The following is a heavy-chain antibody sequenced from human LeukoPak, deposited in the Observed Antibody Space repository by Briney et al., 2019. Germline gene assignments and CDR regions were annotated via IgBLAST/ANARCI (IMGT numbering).Heavy chain of an antibody. D-gene: IGHD4/OR15-4a*01. CDR1: GFTVSSNY. V-gene: IGHV3-66*01. Sequence: GGSLRLSCAASGFTVSSNYMSWVRQAPGKGLEWASVIYSGGSTYYADSVKGRFTISRDNSKNTLYLQLNSLRAEDTAVYYCARNRDYGQTGYFDYWGQGTLVTVSS. J-gene: IGHJ4*02. CDR3: ARNRDYGQTGYFDY. CDR2: IYSGGST.